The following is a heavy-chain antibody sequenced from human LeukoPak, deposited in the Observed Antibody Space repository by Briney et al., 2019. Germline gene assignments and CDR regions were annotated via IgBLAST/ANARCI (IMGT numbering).Heavy chain of an antibody. Sequence: PSETLSLTCTVSSGPINRYYERWIRQPPGKGLEWIGYIYYSGSTNYNPSLKSRVTISVDTSKNQFSLKLSSVTAADTAVYYCETNYYGSWTYPDYFDYWGQGTLVTVSS. V-gene: IGHV4-59*01. CDR1: SGPINRYY. CDR3: ETNYYGSWTYPDYFDY. J-gene: IGHJ4*02. D-gene: IGHD3-10*01. CDR2: IYYSGST.